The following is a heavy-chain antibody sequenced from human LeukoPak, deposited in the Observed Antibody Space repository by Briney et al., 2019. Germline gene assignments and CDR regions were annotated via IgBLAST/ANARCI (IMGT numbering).Heavy chain of an antibody. CDR1: GGTFSSYA. D-gene: IGHD6-19*01. CDR2: IIPIFGTA. V-gene: IGHV1-69*05. J-gene: IGHJ4*02. CDR3: ARGVAATGY. Sequence: SVKVSCKASGGTFSSYAISWVRQAPGQGLEWMGGIIPIFGTANYAQKFQGRVTMTRNTSISTAYMGLSSLRSEDTAVYYCARGVAATGYWGQGTLVTVSS.